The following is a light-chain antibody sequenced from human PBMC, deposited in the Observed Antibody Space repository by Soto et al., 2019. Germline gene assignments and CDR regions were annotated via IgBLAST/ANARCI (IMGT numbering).Light chain of an antibody. CDR1: QSVNIY. J-gene: IGKJ4*01. Sequence: IVMPHSPATLSVSPWEIATLSCLASQSVNIYLAWYQQKPGQAPRLLIFGASYRATGIPARFSGSGSGTEFNLTISSLQSEDFAVYFCQRYDDWLRLNFGGGTKGDIK. CDR3: QRYDDWLRLN. V-gene: IGKV3D-15*01. CDR2: GAS.